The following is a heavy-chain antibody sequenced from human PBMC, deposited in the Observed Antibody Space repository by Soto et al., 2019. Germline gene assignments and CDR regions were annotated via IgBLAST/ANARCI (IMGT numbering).Heavy chain of an antibody. CDR2: INPNSGMT. V-gene: IGHV1-2*02. D-gene: IGHD4-17*01. CDR3: ARPEMTTLPNFAS. J-gene: IGHJ4*02. CDR1: GYTFTTYY. Sequence: ASVNVSFKASGYTFTTYYLHWVRQAPGQYLELMGWINPNSGMTNSAQKFQGRVTMTRDTSITTAYMELSRLNSDDTAVYYCARPEMTTLPNFASWAQGTQVTVSS.